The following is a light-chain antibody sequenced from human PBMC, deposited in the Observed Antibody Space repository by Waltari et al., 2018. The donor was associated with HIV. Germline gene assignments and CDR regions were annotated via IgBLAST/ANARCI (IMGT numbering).Light chain of an antibody. Sequence: QSVLTQPPSVSAAPGQKVTIPCSGSSPKFGNDFVSWYQHLPGAAPKLLIYDNDKRPSGISDRFSGSKSGTSATLGITGLQTGDEADYYCGTWDTSLGAGVFGGGTKLTVL. CDR2: DND. J-gene: IGLJ3*02. CDR3: GTWDTSLGAGV. V-gene: IGLV1-51*01. CDR1: SPKFGNDF.